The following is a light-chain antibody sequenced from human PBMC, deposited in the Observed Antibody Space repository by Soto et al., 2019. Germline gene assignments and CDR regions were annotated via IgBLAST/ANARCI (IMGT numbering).Light chain of an antibody. J-gene: IGLJ1*01. Sequence: QSALTQPASLSGSPGQSITISCTGTSSDIGAYDYVSWFQQHPGKAPKLMISEVNNRPSGVSNRFSGSKSGNTAYLTISGLQVEDEADYYCSSSTPTRGLVFGSGTKLTVL. CDR1: SSDIGAYDY. CDR2: EVN. CDR3: SSSTPTRGLV. V-gene: IGLV2-14*01.